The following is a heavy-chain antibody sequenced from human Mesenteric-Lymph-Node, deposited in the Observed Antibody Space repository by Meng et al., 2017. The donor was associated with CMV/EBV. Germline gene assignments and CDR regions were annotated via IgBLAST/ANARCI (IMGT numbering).Heavy chain of an antibody. V-gene: IGHV3-30*02. D-gene: IGHD2-15*01. CDR3: AKDVSVVVSAKIDS. CDR1: GFTFSSYG. Sequence: GGSLRLSCAASGFTFSSYGMHWVRQAPGKGLEWVAFIRYDGSNKYYADSVKGRFTISRDNSKNTLYLQMNSLRAEDTAVYYCAKDVSVVVSAKIDSWGQGTLVTVSS. J-gene: IGHJ4*02. CDR2: IRYDGSNK.